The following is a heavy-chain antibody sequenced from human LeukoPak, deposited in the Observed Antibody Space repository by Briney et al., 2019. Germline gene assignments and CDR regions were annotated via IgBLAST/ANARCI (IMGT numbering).Heavy chain of an antibody. D-gene: IGHD3-9*01. Sequence: SETLSLTCTVSGGSISSYYWSWIRQPAGKGLEWIGRIYTSGSTNYNPSLKSRVTMSVDTSKNQFSLKLSSVTAADTAVYYCARHYYDILTGYYFDWFDPWGQGTLVTVSS. V-gene: IGHV4-4*07. CDR3: ARHYYDILTGYYFDWFDP. CDR2: IYTSGST. CDR1: GGSISSYY. J-gene: IGHJ5*02.